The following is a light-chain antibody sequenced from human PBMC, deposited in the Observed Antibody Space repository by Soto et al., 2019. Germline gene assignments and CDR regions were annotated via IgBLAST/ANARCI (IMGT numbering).Light chain of an antibody. Sequence: QSVLTQPASVSGSPGQSITISCTGTSSDVGSYNLVSWYQHHPGKAPKLMIFEVNKRPSGVSNRFSGSKSGNTASLTISGLQAEDESDYYCCSYAGSSTYVFGGGTKVTDL. CDR1: SSDVGSYNL. V-gene: IGLV2-23*02. CDR2: EVN. CDR3: CSYAGSSTYV. J-gene: IGLJ1*01.